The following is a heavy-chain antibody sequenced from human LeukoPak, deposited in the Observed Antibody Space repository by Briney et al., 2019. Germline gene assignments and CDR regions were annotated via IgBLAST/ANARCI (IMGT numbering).Heavy chain of an antibody. J-gene: IGHJ4*02. V-gene: IGHV3-23*01. CDR1: GFTFSSYA. CDR2: ISGPGGSW. CDR3: AKKVGLVSAPLYYFDV. Sequence: GGSLRLSCAASGFTFSSYAMSWVRRAPGKGLEWVSAISGPGGSWDYADSVKGRFTISRDNSKNTLFLQMNSLRAEDTAIYYCAKKVGLVSAPLYYFDVWGQGTLVTVSS. D-gene: IGHD5/OR15-5a*01.